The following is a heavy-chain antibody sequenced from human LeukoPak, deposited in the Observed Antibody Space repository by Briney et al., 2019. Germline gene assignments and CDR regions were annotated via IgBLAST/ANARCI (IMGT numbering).Heavy chain of an antibody. Sequence: ASVKVSCKASGYTFTGYYIHWVRQAPGHGLEWMGWINPNNGGTNFAQKFQGRVTMTTDTSISTASMELSSLRSDDTAVYYCARDLRIGELLYSFDYWGQGTLVTVSS. CDR2: INPNNGGT. J-gene: IGHJ4*02. V-gene: IGHV1-2*02. D-gene: IGHD3-10*01. CDR1: GYTFTGYY. CDR3: ARDLRIGELLYSFDY.